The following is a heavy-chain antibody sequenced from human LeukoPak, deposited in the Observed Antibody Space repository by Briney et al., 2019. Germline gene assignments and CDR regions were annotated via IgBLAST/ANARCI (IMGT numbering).Heavy chain of an antibody. D-gene: IGHD5-24*01. CDR2: IIPIFGTA. V-gene: IGHV1-69*13. Sequence: SVKVSCKASGGTFSSYAISWVRQAPGQGLEWMRGIIPIFGTANYARKFQGRVTITADESTSTAYMELSSLRSEDTAVYYCARRGWLQANWFDPWGQGTLVTVSS. CDR1: GGTFSSYA. J-gene: IGHJ5*02. CDR3: ARRGWLQANWFDP.